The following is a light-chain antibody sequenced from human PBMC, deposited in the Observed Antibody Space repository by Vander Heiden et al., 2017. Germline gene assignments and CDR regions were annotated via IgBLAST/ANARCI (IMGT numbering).Light chain of an antibody. Sequence: IVMTQSPLPLPVTPGEPASISCRSSQSLLQRMASNYVNWYLKTPGRSPQLLIYLGCTRGSGVPDRFSGSGSGTDVTLKISRVEAEDVGVYYCMQALQTPITFGQGTRLEIK. CDR1: QSLLQRMASNY. CDR3: MQALQTPIT. J-gene: IGKJ5*01. CDR2: LGC. V-gene: IGKV2-28*01.